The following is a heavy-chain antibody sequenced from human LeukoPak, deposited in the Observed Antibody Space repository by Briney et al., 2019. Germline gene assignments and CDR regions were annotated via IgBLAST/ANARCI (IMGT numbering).Heavy chain of an antibody. CDR2: ISSSSSTI. CDR1: GLTFSSYS. V-gene: IGHV3-48*04. J-gene: IGHJ4*02. D-gene: IGHD2-2*01. CDR3: ARVLRYCSSTSCYPAQYFDY. Sequence: GGSLRLSCAASGLTFSSYSMNWVRQAPGKGLEWVSYISSSSSTIYYADSVKGRFTISRDNAKSSLYLQMNSLRAEDTAVYYCARVLRYCSSTSCYPAQYFDYWGQGTLVTVSS.